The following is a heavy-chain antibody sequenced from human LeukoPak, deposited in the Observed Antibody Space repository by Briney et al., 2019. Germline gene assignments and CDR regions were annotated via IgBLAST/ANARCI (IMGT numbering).Heavy chain of an antibody. D-gene: IGHD4-11*01. CDR2: ISYDGSNK. J-gene: IGHJ4*02. Sequence: GGSLRLSCAASGFTFSSYAMHWVRQAPGKGLEWVAVISYDGSNKYYADSVKGRFTISRDNSKNTLYLQMNSLRSEDTAVYYCARGKRTLTTVTSHFDYWGQGTLVTVSS. V-gene: IGHV3-30*04. CDR1: GFTFSSYA. CDR3: ARGKRTLTTVTSHFDY.